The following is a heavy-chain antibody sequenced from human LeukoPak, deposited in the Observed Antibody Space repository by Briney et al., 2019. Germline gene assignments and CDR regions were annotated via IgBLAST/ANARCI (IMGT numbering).Heavy chain of an antibody. CDR1: GFTFSSYA. Sequence: GGSLRLSCAASGFTFSSYAMHWVRKAPGKGIEWESVISYDGSNKYYADSVKGRFTISRDNSKNTLYLPMNSLRADDTAVYYCARDGYYYVCSGYYYYYYYMDVWGKGTTVTVSS. CDR3: ARDGYYYVCSGYYYYYYYMDV. CDR2: ISYDGSNK. V-gene: IGHV3-30*07. J-gene: IGHJ6*03. D-gene: IGHD3-22*01.